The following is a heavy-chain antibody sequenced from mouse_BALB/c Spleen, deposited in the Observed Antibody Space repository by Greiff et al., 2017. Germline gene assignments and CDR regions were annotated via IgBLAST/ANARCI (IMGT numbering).Heavy chain of an antibody. J-gene: IGHJ1*01. V-gene: IGHV1-69*02. CDR3: ARWAGTGYFDV. D-gene: IGHD4-1*01. Sequence: QVQLQQPGAELVKPGASVKLSCKASGYTFTSYWMHWVKQRPGQGLEWIGEIDPSDSYTNYNQKFKGKATLTVDKSSSTAYMQLSSLTSEDSAVYYCARWAGTGYFDVWGAGTTVTVSS. CDR1: GYTFTSYW. CDR2: IDPSDSYT.